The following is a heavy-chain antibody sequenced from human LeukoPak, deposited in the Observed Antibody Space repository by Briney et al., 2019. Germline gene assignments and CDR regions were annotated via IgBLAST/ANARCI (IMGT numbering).Heavy chain of an antibody. CDR2: INSNNGDT. V-gene: IGHV1-8*03. CDR3: ARHHEGFRY. J-gene: IGHJ4*02. CDR1: GYTFTSHD. Sequence: ASVKVSCRASGYTFTSHDIIWARQATGQGLEWMGWINSNNGDTTYAQSFQDRVTITRDTSISTAYMELTSLRSDDTAVYYCARHHEGFRYWGQGTLVTVSS.